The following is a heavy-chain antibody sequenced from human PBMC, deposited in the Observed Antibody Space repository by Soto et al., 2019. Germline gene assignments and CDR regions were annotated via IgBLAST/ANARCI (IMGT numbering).Heavy chain of an antibody. D-gene: IGHD6-13*01. CDR2: IYYNGST. Sequence: SETLSLTCTVSGGSISSSSYYWGWIRQPPGKGLEWIGSIYYNGSTYYNPSLKSRVTISVDTSKNQFSLKLSSVTAADTAVYYCARQGQLADYYYYGMDVWGQGTTVTVSS. J-gene: IGHJ6*02. V-gene: IGHV4-39*01. CDR1: GGSISSSSYY. CDR3: ARQGQLADYYYYGMDV.